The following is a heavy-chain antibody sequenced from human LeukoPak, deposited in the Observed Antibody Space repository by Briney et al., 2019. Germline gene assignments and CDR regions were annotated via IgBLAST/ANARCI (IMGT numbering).Heavy chain of an antibody. Sequence: ASVKVSCKASGYTFTNYGINWVRQAPGQGLEWMGWINCYNGNTDYAQNLQGRVSLTTDTSTSTAYMEVRSLRSDDTAVYYCQRITIFGVIIDFDYWGQGTLVTVSS. CDR1: GYTFTNYG. CDR2: INCYNGNT. CDR3: QRITIFGVIIDFDY. J-gene: IGHJ4*02. D-gene: IGHD3-3*01. V-gene: IGHV1-18*01.